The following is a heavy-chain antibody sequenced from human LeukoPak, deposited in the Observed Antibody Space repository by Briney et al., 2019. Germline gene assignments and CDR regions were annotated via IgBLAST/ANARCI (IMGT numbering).Heavy chain of an antibody. V-gene: IGHV3-23*01. J-gene: IGHJ1*01. Sequence: GGSLRLSCAASGFTFSSYAMSWVRQAPGEGLEWVSAISGSGGSTYYADSVKGRFTISRDNSKNTLYLQMNSLRAEDTAVYYCAAHSRAYFQHWGQGTLVTVSS. CDR1: GFTFSSYA. CDR2: ISGSGGST. CDR3: AAHSRAYFQH.